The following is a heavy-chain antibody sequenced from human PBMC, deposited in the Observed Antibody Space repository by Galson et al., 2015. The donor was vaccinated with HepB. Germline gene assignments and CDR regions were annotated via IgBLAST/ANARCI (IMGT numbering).Heavy chain of an antibody. D-gene: IGHD3-22*01. J-gene: IGHJ3*02. CDR2: ISGSGGST. CDR3: AKKGGRSSGYLRPNAFDI. V-gene: IGHV3-23*01. CDR1: GFTFSSYA. Sequence: SLRLSCAASGFTFSSYAMSWVRQAPGKGLEWVLAISGSGGSTYYADSVKGRFTISRDNSKNTLYLQMNSLRAEDTAVYYCAKKGGRSSGYLRPNAFDIWGQGTMVTVSS.